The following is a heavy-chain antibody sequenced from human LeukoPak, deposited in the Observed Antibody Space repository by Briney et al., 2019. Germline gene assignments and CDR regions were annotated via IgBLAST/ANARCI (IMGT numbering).Heavy chain of an antibody. D-gene: IGHD3-22*01. V-gene: IGHV4-34*01. CDR3: ARAPPYYYDSNAIGLDAFDI. CDR2: INHSGST. J-gene: IGHJ3*02. Sequence: SETLSLTCAVYGGSFSGYCWSWIRQPPGKGLEWIGEINHSGSTNYNPSLKSRVTISVDTSKNQFSLKLSSVTAADTAVYYCARAPPYYYDSNAIGLDAFDIWGQGTMVTVSS. CDR1: GGSFSGYC.